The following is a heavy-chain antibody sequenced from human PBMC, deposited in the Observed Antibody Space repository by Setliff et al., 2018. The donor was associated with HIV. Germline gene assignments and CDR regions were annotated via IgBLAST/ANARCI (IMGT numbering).Heavy chain of an antibody. CDR1: GYSISSGDY. Sequence: PSETLSLTCTVSGYSISSGDYWGWIRQPPGKGLEWIGSIYHSGSTYYNPSLKSRVTIAVDTSKNQFSLKLSSVTAADTAVYYCARDPGDYDYVWGTKRGWFDPWCQGTLVTVSS. V-gene: IGHV4-38-2*02. CDR2: IYHSGST. CDR3: ARDPGDYDYVWGTKRGWFDP. D-gene: IGHD3-16*01. J-gene: IGHJ5*02.